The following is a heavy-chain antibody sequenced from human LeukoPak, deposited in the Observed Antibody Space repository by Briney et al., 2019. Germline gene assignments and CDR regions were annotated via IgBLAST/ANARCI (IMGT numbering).Heavy chain of an antibody. V-gene: IGHV4-39*01. CDR1: GGSISSSSYY. Sequence: SETLSLTCTVSGGSISSSSYYWGWIRQPPGKGPEWIRSIYYSGSTYYNPSLKSRVTISVDTSKNQFSLKLSSVTAADTAVYYCARGAKFGTYWGQGTLVTVSS. D-gene: IGHD3-10*02. CDR2: IYYSGST. J-gene: IGHJ4*02. CDR3: ARGAKFGTY.